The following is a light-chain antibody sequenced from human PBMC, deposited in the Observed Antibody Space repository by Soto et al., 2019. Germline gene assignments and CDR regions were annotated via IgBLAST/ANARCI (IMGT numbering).Light chain of an antibody. CDR3: QQYGNSAWT. CDR2: GAS. CDR1: QSVSNNY. V-gene: IGKV3-20*01. Sequence: EIVLTQSPGTLSLSPWERATLSCRASQSVSNNYLAWYQQKPGQAPRLPIYGASSRATGIPDRFSGSGSGTDFTLTISRLEPEDFAVYYCQQYGNSAWTFGQGTKVDIK. J-gene: IGKJ1*01.